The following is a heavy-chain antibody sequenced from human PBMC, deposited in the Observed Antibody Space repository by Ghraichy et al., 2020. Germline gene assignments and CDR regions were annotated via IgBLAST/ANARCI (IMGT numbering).Heavy chain of an antibody. J-gene: IGHJ4*02. Sequence: GGSLRLSCEVSGFTVSSNYMSWVRQVPGKVLEWVSLIYSDGSTFYADSLKGRFTFSRDNSKNTPFLQMNSLRAVDTAVYFCANMWQQADYWGRGTLVTVSS. CDR2: IYSDGST. V-gene: IGHV3-53*01. D-gene: IGHD6-13*01. CDR3: ANMWQQADY. CDR1: GFTVSSNY.